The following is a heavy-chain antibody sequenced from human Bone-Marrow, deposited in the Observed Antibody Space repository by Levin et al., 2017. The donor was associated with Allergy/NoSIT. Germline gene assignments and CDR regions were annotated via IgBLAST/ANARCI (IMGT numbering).Heavy chain of an antibody. Sequence: GGSLRLSCAASGFTFDDYAMHWVRQAPGKGLEWVSSVNWNSGRIDYAESVKGRFTISRDNTKNFLYLQMNSLRPDDTAIYYCAKEVHHGNIYAEYFQHSGQGTPVTVSS. CDR1: GFTFDDYA. V-gene: IGHV3-9*01. CDR2: VNWNSGRI. CDR3: AKEVHHGNIYAEYFQH. D-gene: IGHD1-1*01. J-gene: IGHJ1*01.